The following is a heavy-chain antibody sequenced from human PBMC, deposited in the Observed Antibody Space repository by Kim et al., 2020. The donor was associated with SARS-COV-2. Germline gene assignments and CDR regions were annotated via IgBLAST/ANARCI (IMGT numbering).Heavy chain of an antibody. CDR3: ACGSSTIVNSLVPTAY. D-gene: IGHD2-15*01. J-gene: IGHJ4*02. CDR1: GYTFTDYY. Sequence: ASVKVSCKPSGYTFTDYYMHWVRQAPGQGLEWMGWINPNSGDTKYAEKFQDRLTMTRDTSINTAYMELSRLTSDDTAVYYCACGSSTIVNSLVPTAYWGQ. CDR2: INPNSGDT. V-gene: IGHV1-2*02.